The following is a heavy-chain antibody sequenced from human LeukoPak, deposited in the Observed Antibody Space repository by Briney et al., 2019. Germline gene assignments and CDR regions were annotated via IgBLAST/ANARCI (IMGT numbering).Heavy chain of an antibody. J-gene: IGHJ4*02. D-gene: IGHD3-10*01. Sequence: GGSLRLSCAASGFTFNSYWMSWVRQAPGKGLGWVANIDPDGSEKQYGDSMKGRLTTSRDNAKNSLYLQMNSLRAEDTAIYYCARIYYFGDNNWRYFDNWGQGTLVTVSS. CDR1: GFTFNSYW. CDR3: ARIYYFGDNNWRYFDN. CDR2: IDPDGSEK. V-gene: IGHV3-7*01.